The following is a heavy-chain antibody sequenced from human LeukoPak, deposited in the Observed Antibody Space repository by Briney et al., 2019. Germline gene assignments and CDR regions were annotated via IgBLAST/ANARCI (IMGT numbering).Heavy chain of an antibody. Sequence: GESLRLSCAASGFTFSSASMSWVRQAPGKGLEWVGRIKSNAAGGTTDYASPAKGPFIISRDDSSSTLYLHSNSLKTEDTAVYYCTTDAGYDSRWYNWWGQGTLVTVSS. J-gene: IGHJ4*02. D-gene: IGHD1-20*01. CDR2: IKSNAAGGTT. V-gene: IGHV3-15*01. CDR3: TTDAGYDSRWYNW. CDR1: GFTFSSAS.